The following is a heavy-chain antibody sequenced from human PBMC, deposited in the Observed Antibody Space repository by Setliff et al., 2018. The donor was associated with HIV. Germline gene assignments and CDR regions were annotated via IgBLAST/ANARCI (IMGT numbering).Heavy chain of an antibody. Sequence: SCAASGFTFTAHAMHWARQAPGKGLEWVAVIEYDGSTTAYADPVKGRVTVSRDNAKSTVYLQMNSLRVEDTAVYYCAREDVTTSGLDIWGQGTMVTVSS. CDR1: GFTFTAHA. CDR2: IEYDGSTT. J-gene: IGHJ3*02. V-gene: IGHV3-30*04. CDR3: AREDVTTSGLDI. D-gene: IGHD4-17*01.